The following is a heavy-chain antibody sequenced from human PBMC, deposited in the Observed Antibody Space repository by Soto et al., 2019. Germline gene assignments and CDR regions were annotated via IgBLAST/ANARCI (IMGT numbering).Heavy chain of an antibody. CDR3: ASAPHCSGGSCYQDYYYYYYMDV. V-gene: IGHV3-66*01. CDR2: IYSGGST. J-gene: IGHJ6*03. D-gene: IGHD2-15*01. Sequence: HGGSLRLSCAASGFTVSSNYMSWVRQAPGKGLEWVSVIYSGGSTYYADSVKGRFTISRDNSKNTLYLQMNSLRAEDTAVYYCASAPHCSGGSCYQDYYYYYYMDVWGKGTTVTVSS. CDR1: GFTVSSNY.